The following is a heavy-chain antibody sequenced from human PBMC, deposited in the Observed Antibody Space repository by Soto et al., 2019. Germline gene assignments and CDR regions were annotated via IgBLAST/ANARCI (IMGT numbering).Heavy chain of an antibody. CDR1: GVSISSYY. V-gene: IGHV4-59*12. D-gene: IGHD2-2*01. CDR2: IYNTGST. Sequence: SETLSLTCTVSGVSISSYYWSWIRQPPGKALEWIGYIYNTGSTNYNPSLKGRVTISIDSSKNQFSLKLTSVTAADTAVYYWAMGPAAPHWVYYFGMDVWGQGTTVTVSS. CDR3: AMGPAAPHWVYYFGMDV. J-gene: IGHJ6*02.